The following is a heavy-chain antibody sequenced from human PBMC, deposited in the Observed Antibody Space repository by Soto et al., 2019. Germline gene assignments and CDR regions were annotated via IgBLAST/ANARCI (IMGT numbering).Heavy chain of an antibody. J-gene: IGHJ4*02. V-gene: IGHV3-30*18. D-gene: IGHD4-17*01. CDR2: ISYDGSNK. Sequence: ESGGGVVQPGRSLRLSCAASGFTFSSYGMHWVRQAPGKGLEWVAVISYDGSNKYYADSVKGRFTISRDNSKNTLYLQMNSLRAEDTAVYYCAKGDYEDYWGQGTLVTVSS. CDR3: AKGDYEDY. CDR1: GFTFSSYG.